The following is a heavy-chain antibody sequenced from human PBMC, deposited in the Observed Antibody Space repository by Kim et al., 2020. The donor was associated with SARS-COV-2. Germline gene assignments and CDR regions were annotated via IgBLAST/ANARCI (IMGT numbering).Heavy chain of an antibody. J-gene: IGHJ3*02. V-gene: IGHV3-30-3*01. Sequence: GGSLRLSCAASGFTFSDFAMHWVRQAPGNGLEWVALISYDGSNKDYADSVKGRFTISRDKSKNTLYLQMNSLRVEDTAVYYCTRDRHYHDSNRHYNGNAFDIWGRGTMVTVFS. CDR3: TRDRHYHDSNRHYNGNAFDI. CDR2: ISYDGSNK. CDR1: GFTFSDFA. D-gene: IGHD3-22*01.